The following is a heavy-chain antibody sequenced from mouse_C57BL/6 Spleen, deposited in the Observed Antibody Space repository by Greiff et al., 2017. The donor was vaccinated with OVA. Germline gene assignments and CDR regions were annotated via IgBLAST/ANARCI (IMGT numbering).Heavy chain of an antibody. J-gene: IGHJ4*01. CDR3: ARSLTTYAMDY. Sequence: LQESGAELVKPGASVKISCKASGYAFSSYWMNWVKQRPGKGLEWIGQIYPGDGDTNYNGKFKGKATLTADKSSSTAYMQLSSLTSEDSAVYFCARSLTTYAMDYWGQGTSVTVSS. CDR1: GYAFSSYW. D-gene: IGHD1-1*01. V-gene: IGHV1-80*01. CDR2: IYPGDGDT.